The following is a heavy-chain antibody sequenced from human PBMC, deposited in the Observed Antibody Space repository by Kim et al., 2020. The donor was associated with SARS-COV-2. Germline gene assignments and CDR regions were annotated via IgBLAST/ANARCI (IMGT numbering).Heavy chain of an antibody. D-gene: IGHD6-13*01. V-gene: IGHV3-30*18. J-gene: IGHJ4*02. Sequence: GGSLRLSCAASGFTFSSYGMHWVRQAPGKGLEWVAVISYDGSNKYYADSVKGRFTISRDNSKNTLYLQMNSLRAEDTAVYYCAKDGAISQQLAVYWGQGTLVTVSS. CDR3: AKDGAISQQLAVY. CDR1: GFTFSSYG. CDR2: ISYDGSNK.